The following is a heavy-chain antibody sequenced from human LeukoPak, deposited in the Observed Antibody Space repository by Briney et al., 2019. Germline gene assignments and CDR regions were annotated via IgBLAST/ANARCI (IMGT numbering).Heavy chain of an antibody. D-gene: IGHD6-6*01. J-gene: IGHJ4*02. CDR3: ARQTRPGNPDDY. CDR2: ISSGSSFI. Sequence: GGSLRLSCAAFGFTFSNYNMNRVRQAPGKGLEWVSPISSGSSFIYYTDSVKGRFTISRDNAKNSLYLQMNSLRAEDTAVYYCARQTRPGNPDDYWGQGTLVTVSS. V-gene: IGHV3-21*01. CDR1: GFTFSNYN.